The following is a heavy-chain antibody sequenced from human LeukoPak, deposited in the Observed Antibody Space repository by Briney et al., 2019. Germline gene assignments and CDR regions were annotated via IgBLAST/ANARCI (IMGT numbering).Heavy chain of an antibody. CDR3: AKDPYGDYVSGNWFDP. J-gene: IGHJ5*02. Sequence: GGSLRLSCAASGFTFSSYAMYWVRQAPGKGLEWVAGISYDGSNKYYADSVKGRFTISRDNSKNTLYLQMNSLRAEDTAVYYCAKDPYGDYVSGNWFDPWGQGTLVTVSS. CDR1: GFTFSSYA. D-gene: IGHD4-17*01. CDR2: ISYDGSNK. V-gene: IGHV3-30*18.